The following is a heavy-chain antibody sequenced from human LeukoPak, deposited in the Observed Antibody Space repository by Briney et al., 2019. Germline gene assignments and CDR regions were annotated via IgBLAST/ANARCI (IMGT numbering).Heavy chain of an antibody. Sequence: GGSLRLSCAASGFTFTSYVMSWVRQAPGKGLEWVSVISGSGSSTDYADSVKGRFTISRDNSKNSLYLQMNSLRAEDTAVYYCARDGSAMMDAFDIWGQGTMVTVSS. CDR3: ARDGSAMMDAFDI. J-gene: IGHJ3*02. CDR1: GFTFTSYV. V-gene: IGHV3-23*01. CDR2: ISGSGSST. D-gene: IGHD3-22*01.